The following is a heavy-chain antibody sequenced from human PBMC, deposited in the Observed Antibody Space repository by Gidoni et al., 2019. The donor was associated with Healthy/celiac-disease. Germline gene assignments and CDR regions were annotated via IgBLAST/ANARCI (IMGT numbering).Heavy chain of an antibody. Sequence: VQLVQSGAEVKKHGSSVKVSCKASGGTFSSYTISWVRQAPGQGLEWMGSIIPILGIANYAQKFQGRVTITADKSTSTAYMELSSLRSEDTAVYYCARDLRVAGPFDYWGQGTLVTVSS. J-gene: IGHJ4*02. CDR1: GGTFSSYT. D-gene: IGHD2-21*01. CDR3: ARDLRVAGPFDY. CDR2: IIPILGIA. V-gene: IGHV1-69*08.